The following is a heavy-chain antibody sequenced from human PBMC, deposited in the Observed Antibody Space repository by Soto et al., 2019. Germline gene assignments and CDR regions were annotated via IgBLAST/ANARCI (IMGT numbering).Heavy chain of an antibody. CDR3: ARVDHRGYFAILTDY. D-gene: IGHD3-9*01. Sequence: TLSLTCTVSGDSLSSGGHYWSWIRQHPGKGLEWIGHIYDSVNTYYSPSLRSRVTISADMSKNQFSLNLRSVTAADTAVYYCARVDHRGYFAILTDYWGQGTLVTVSS. J-gene: IGHJ4*02. V-gene: IGHV4-31*03. CDR1: GDSLSSGGHY. CDR2: IYDSVNT.